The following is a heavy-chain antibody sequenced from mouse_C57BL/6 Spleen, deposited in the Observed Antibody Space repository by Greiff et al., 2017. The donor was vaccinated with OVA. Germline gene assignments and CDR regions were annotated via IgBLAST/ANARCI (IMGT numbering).Heavy chain of an antibody. CDR2: IDPETGGT. CDR3: TRVGVGNYEDWFAY. V-gene: IGHV1-15*01. D-gene: IGHD2-1*01. CDR1: GYTFTDYE. J-gene: IGHJ3*01. Sequence: QVQLQQSGAELVRPGASVTLSCKASGYTFTDYEMHWVKQTPVHGLEWIGAIDPETGGTAYNQKFKGKAILTADKSSSTAYMELRSLTSEDSAVYYWTRVGVGNYEDWFAYWGQGTLVTVSA.